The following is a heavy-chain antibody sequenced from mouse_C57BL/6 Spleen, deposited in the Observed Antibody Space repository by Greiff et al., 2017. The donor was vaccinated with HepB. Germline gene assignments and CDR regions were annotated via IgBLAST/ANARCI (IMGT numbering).Heavy chain of an antibody. Sequence: QVQLQQSGAELVRPGASVTLSCTASGFTFTDYEMHWVKQTPVHGLEWIGAIDPETGGTAYNQKFKGKAILTADKSSSTAYLELRNLTAEDSAVCDSTREATVSYFDYWGQGTTLTVSS. D-gene: IGHD1-1*01. CDR1: GFTFTDYE. CDR2: IDPETGGT. V-gene: IGHV1-15*01. J-gene: IGHJ2*01. CDR3: TREATVSYFDY.